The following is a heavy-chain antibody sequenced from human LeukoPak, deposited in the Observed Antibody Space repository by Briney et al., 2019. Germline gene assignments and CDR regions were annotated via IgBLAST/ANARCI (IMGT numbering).Heavy chain of an antibody. CDR2: IHYSGNT. V-gene: IGHV4-38-2*02. Sequence: SETLSLTCTVSGYSISSGYYWGWIRQPPGKGLEWIANIHYSGNTHYNPSLRSRVTISVDVSKNQFSLKLSSVTAADTAVYYCARVGGGRNWFDPWGQGTLVTVSS. J-gene: IGHJ5*02. D-gene: IGHD2-15*01. CDR3: ARVGGGRNWFDP. CDR1: GYSISSGYY.